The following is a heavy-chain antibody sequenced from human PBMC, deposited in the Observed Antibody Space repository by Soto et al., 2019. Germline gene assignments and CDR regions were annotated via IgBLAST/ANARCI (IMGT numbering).Heavy chain of an antibody. J-gene: IGHJ6*02. Sequence: QVQLVESGGGVVQPGRSLRLSCAASGFTFSSYAMHWVRQAPGKGLEWVAVISYDGSNKYYADSVKGRFTISRDNSKNTLHLQMNSLRAEDTAVYYCARALRDGPYYYYGMDVWGQGTTVTVSS. CDR2: ISYDGSNK. CDR3: ARALRDGPYYYYGMDV. V-gene: IGHV3-30-3*01. CDR1: GFTFSSYA.